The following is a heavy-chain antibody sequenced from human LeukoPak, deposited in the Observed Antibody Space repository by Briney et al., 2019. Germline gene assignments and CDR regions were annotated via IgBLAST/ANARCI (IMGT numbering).Heavy chain of an antibody. J-gene: IGHJ4*02. D-gene: IGHD2-8*01. Sequence: SETLSLTCAVYGGSFSGYHWRWIRQPPGKGLEWIGEINRSEGTNYNPSLKSRVTISVDTSKNQFSLKLTSVTAADTAVYYCARVNLLGYCTNGVCPGGGLPFDYWGQGTLVTVSS. V-gene: IGHV4-34*01. CDR3: ARVNLLGYCTNGVCPGGGLPFDY. CDR2: INRSEGT. CDR1: GGSFSGYH.